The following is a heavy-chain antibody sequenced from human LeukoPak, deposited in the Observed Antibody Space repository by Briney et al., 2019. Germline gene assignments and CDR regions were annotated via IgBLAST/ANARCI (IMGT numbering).Heavy chain of an antibody. D-gene: IGHD2-2*01. V-gene: IGHV4-34*01. CDR1: GGSFSGYY. CDR2: INHSGST. Sequence: PSETLSLTCAVYGGSFSGYYWSWIRQPPGKGLEWIGEINHSGSTNYNPSLKSRVTISVDTSKNQFSLKLSSVTAADTAVYYCARVPIPPHCSSTSCYSIDYWGQGTLVTVSS. CDR3: ARVPIPPHCSSTSCYSIDY. J-gene: IGHJ4*02.